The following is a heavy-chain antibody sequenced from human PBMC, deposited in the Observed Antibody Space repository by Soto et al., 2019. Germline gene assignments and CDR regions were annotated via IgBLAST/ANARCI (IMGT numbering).Heavy chain of an antibody. V-gene: IGHV4-30-4*01. Sequence: QVQLQESGPGLVKPSQTLSLTCTVSGGSISSGDYYWSWIRQPPGKGLEWIGYIYYSGSTYYNPSRKGRVTISVDTSKNPFSLKLSSVTAADTAVYYCARVGGFGATTIDYWGQGTLVTVSS. CDR2: IYYSGST. J-gene: IGHJ4*02. CDR1: GGSISSGDYY. CDR3: ARVGGFGATTIDY. D-gene: IGHD3-10*01.